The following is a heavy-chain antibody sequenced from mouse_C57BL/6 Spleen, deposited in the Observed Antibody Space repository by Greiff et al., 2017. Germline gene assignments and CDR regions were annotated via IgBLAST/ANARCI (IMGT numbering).Heavy chain of an antibody. J-gene: IGHJ4*01. CDR2: ILPGSGST. CDR3: ARSWGYGSSLYAMNY. V-gene: IGHV1-9*01. D-gene: IGHD1-1*01. CDR1: GYTFTGYW. Sequence: QVQLQQSGAELMKPGASVKLSCKATGYTFTGYWIEWVKQRPGHGLEWIGEILPGSGSTNYNEKFKGKATFTADTSSNTAYMHSSSLTTEDSAIYYCARSWGYGSSLYAMNYWGQGTSVTVSS.